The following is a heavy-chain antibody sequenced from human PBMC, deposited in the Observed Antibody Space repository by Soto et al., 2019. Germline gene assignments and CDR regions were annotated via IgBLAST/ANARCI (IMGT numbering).Heavy chain of an antibody. CDR1: GGSFSGYY. D-gene: IGHD3-10*01. V-gene: IGHV4-34*01. J-gene: IGHJ4*02. CDR3: ARTRDLWFGEKPYYFDY. CDR2: INHSGST. Sequence: SETLSLTCAVYGGSFSGYYWSWIRQPPGKGLEWIGEINHSGSTNYNPSLKSRVTISVDTSKNQFSLKLSSVTAADTAVYYCARTRDLWFGEKPYYFDYWGQGTLVTVSS.